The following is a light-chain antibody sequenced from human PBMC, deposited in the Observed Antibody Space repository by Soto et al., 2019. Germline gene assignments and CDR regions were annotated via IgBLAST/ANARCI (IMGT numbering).Light chain of an antibody. CDR2: GAS. V-gene: IGKV3-20*01. CDR1: QSVSSSY. Sequence: EIVLTQSPGTLSLSPGERATLSCRASQSVSSSYLAWYQQKPGQAPRLLIYGASSRATGIPDRFSGSGSGTDFTLTTSRLEPEDFAVYYCQQYGSSPPKYTFGQGTKPEIK. J-gene: IGKJ2*01. CDR3: QQYGSSPPKYT.